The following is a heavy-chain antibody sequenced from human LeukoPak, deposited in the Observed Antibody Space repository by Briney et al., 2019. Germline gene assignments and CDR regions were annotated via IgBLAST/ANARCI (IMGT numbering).Heavy chain of an antibody. CDR3: ATRYYDFWSGYYRPFVY. V-gene: IGHV4-34*01. CDR2: INHSGST. Sequence: PSETLSLTCAVYGGSFSGYYWSWIRQPPGKGLEGIGEINHSGSTNYNPSLKSRVTISVDTSKNQFSLKLSSVTAADTAVYYCATRYYDFWSGYYRPFVYWGQGTLVTVSS. D-gene: IGHD3-3*01. J-gene: IGHJ4*02. CDR1: GGSFSGYY.